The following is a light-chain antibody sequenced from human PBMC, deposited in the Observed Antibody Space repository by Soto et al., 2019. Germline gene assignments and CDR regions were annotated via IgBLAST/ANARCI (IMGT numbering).Light chain of an antibody. Sequence: DIVMTQSPDSLAVSLGERATINCKSSQSVLYSSNNQNYLAWYQQKPGQPPKLLIYWASTRESGVPDRFSGSGSGTDFTLTISRLEPEDFAVYYCQQYGSSPITFGQGTRLEIK. CDR2: WAS. J-gene: IGKJ5*01. V-gene: IGKV4-1*01. CDR3: QQYGSSPIT. CDR1: QSVLYSSNNQNY.